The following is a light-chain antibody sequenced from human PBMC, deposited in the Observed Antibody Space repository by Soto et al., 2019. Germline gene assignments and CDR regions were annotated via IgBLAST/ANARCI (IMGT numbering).Light chain of an antibody. J-gene: IGLJ1*01. CDR1: SSNIGGNT. CDR2: SYD. CDR3: AAWDASLNGYV. V-gene: IGLV1-44*01. Sequence: QSVLTQPPSASGTPGQRVTISCSTSSSNIGGNTVNWYQQVPGTAPKLLIYSYDQRPSGVPDRFSGSKSGTSASLAISGLQSEDEADYYCAAWDASLNGYVFGAGTRSPS.